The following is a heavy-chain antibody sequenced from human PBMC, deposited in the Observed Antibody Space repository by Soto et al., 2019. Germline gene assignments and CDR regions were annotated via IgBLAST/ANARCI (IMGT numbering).Heavy chain of an antibody. CDR2: ISYDGSNK. CDR3: AKDHGFLEWYYYYYYMDV. V-gene: IGHV3-30*18. J-gene: IGHJ6*03. Sequence: GGSLRLSCAASGFTFSSYGMHWVRQAPGKGLEWVAVISYDGSNKYYADSVKGRFTISRDNSKNTLYLQMNSLRAEDTAVYYCAKDHGFLEWYYYYYYMDVWGKGTTVTVSS. CDR1: GFTFSSYG. D-gene: IGHD3-3*01.